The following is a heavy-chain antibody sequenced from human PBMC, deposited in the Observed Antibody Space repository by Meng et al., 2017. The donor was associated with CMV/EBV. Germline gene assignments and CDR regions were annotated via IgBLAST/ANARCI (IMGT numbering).Heavy chain of an antibody. V-gene: IGHV1-69*05. J-gene: IGHJ6*02. CDR2: IIPIFGTA. Sequence: SVMVSCKASGGTFSSYAISWVRQAPGQGLGWMGGIIPIFGTANYAQKFQGRVTITTDESTSTAYMELSSLRSEDTAVYYCAVPDTNSSTPNYYYYGMDVWGQGTTVTVSS. CDR1: GGTFSSYA. D-gene: IGHD6-13*01. CDR3: AVPDTNSSTPNYYYYGMDV.